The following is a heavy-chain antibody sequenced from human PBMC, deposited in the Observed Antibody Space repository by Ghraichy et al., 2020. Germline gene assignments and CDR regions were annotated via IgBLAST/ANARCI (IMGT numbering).Heavy chain of an antibody. J-gene: IGHJ2*01. V-gene: IGHV3-7*03. Sequence: GGSLRLSCAASGFTFSSYWMSWVRQAPGKGLEWVANIKQDGSEKYYVDSVKGRFTISRDNAKNSLYLQMNSLRAEDTAVYYCARGTYYDFWSGYYRGWYFDLWGRGTLVTVSS. D-gene: IGHD3-3*01. CDR3: ARGTYYDFWSGYYRGWYFDL. CDR2: IKQDGSEK. CDR1: GFTFSSYW.